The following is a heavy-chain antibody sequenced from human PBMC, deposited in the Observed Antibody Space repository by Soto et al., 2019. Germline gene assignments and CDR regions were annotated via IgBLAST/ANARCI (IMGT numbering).Heavy chain of an antibody. CDR1: GGSISNSTYY. Sequence: SETLSLTCTVSGGSISNSTYYWAWIRQPPGKGLEWIGSIYSSGGTSYNPSLKGRVTISVGWSKNHFSLKLTSVTAADTAVYFCARHPEYLDWPQNWFDPWGQGTLVTVSS. V-gene: IGHV4-39*01. CDR3: ARHPEYLDWPQNWFDP. D-gene: IGHD3-9*01. CDR2: IYSSGGT. J-gene: IGHJ5*02.